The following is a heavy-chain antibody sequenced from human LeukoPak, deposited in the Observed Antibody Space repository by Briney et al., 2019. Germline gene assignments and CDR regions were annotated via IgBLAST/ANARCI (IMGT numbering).Heavy chain of an antibody. Sequence: GRSLRLSCAASGFTFSSYAMHWVRQAPGKGLEWVAVISYDGSNKYYADSVKGRFTISRDNSKNTLYLQMNSLRAEDTAVYYCAKAERGYSYGFHYWGQGTLVTVSS. CDR2: ISYDGSNK. V-gene: IGHV3-30*04. J-gene: IGHJ4*02. CDR3: AKAERGYSYGFHY. D-gene: IGHD5-18*01. CDR1: GFTFSSYA.